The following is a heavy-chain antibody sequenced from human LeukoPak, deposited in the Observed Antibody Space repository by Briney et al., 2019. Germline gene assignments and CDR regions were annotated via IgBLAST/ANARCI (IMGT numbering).Heavy chain of an antibody. CDR3: ARFNGEAFSSGWYNHYYYYMDV. V-gene: IGHV5-51*01. D-gene: IGHD6-19*01. J-gene: IGHJ6*03. CDR2: IYPGDSDT. CDR1: GYSFTSYW. Sequence: GESLKISCKGSGYSFTSYWIGWVRQMPGKGLEWMGIIYPGDSDTRYSPSFQGQVTISADKSISTAYLQWSSLKASDTAMYYCARFNGEAFSSGWYNHYYYYMDVWGKGTTVTVSS.